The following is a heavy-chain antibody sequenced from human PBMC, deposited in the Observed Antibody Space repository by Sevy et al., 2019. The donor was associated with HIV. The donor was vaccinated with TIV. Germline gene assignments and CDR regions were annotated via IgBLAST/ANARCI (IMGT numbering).Heavy chain of an antibody. Sequence: SQTPSLTCAISGDSVSSNSAAWNWIRQSPSRGLEWLGRTYYRSKWYNDYAVSVKSRITINPDTSKNQFSLQLNSVTPEDTAVYYCARALGSSSWYGGYYFDYWGQGTLVTVSS. D-gene: IGHD6-13*01. CDR1: GDSVSSNSAA. CDR2: TYYRSKWYN. V-gene: IGHV6-1*01. J-gene: IGHJ4*02. CDR3: ARALGSSSWYGGYYFDY.